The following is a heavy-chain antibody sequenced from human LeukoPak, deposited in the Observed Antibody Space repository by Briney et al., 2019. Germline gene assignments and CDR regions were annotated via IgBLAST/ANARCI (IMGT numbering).Heavy chain of an antibody. J-gene: IGHJ6*03. CDR2: IYYSGST. V-gene: IGHV4-59*01. D-gene: IGHD2-2*01. CDR1: GGSISSYY. Sequence: KTSETLSLTCTVSGGSISSYYWSWIRQPPGKGLEWIGYIYYSGSTNYNPSLKSRVTISVDTSKNQFSLKLSSVTAADTAVYYCASARYCSSTSCQRPYYYYYMDVWGKGTTVTVSS. CDR3: ASARYCSSTSCQRPYYYYYMDV.